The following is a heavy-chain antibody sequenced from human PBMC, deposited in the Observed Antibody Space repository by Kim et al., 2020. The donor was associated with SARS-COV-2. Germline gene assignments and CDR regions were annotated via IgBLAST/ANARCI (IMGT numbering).Heavy chain of an antibody. Sequence: SVKVSCKASGFTFTSSAMQWVRQARGQRLEWIGWIVVGSGNTNYAQKFQERVTITRDMSTSTAYMELSSLRSEDTAVYYCAAARYSGSYYSTFDPWGQGTLVTVSS. CDR3: AAARYSGSYYSTFDP. CDR1: GFTFTSSA. D-gene: IGHD1-26*01. J-gene: IGHJ5*02. CDR2: IVVGSGNT. V-gene: IGHV1-58*02.